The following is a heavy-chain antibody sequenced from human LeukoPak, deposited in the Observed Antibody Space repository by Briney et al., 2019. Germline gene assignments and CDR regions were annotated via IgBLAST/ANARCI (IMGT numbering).Heavy chain of an antibody. V-gene: IGHV3-30-3*01. Sequence: PGGSLRLSCAASGFTFSSYAMSWVRQAPGKGLEWVAVISYDGSSKYYADSVKGRFTISRDNSKNTLYLQMNSLRAEDTAVYYCARDRRPYYDFWSGYDNWFDPWGQGTLVIVST. CDR1: GFTFSSYA. CDR3: ARDRRPYYDFWSGYDNWFDP. J-gene: IGHJ5*02. D-gene: IGHD3-3*01. CDR2: ISYDGSSK.